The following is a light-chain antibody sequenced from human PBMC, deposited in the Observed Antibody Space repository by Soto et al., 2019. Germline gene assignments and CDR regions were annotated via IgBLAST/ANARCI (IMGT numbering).Light chain of an antibody. V-gene: IGKV1-39*01. J-gene: IGKJ1*01. CDR3: QQSYSRPRT. CDR1: QSIINH. CDR2: AAS. Sequence: DIQMTQSPSSLSASVEDRVIITCRASQSIINHLNWYQQKPGKAPKLLIFAASSLQSGVPSRFSGSGSGTDFTLTISSLQPEDFATYFCQQSYSRPRTFGQGTKVAIK.